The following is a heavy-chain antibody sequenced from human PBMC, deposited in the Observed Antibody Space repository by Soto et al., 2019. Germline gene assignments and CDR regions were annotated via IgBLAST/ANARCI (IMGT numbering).Heavy chain of an antibody. V-gene: IGHV1-69*13. D-gene: IGHD3-16*02. CDR3: ARDQMGTIIGGMDV. Sequence: SVKVSRKASRGTFRNDAISWVRQAPGQGLEWMGGIIPIFGTTHYAQSFQDRLILTAGESTGTAYIELSSLTSKDKAVYYCARDQMGTIIGGMDVWGQGTTVTVSS. CDR2: IIPIFGTT. J-gene: IGHJ6*02. CDR1: RGTFRNDA.